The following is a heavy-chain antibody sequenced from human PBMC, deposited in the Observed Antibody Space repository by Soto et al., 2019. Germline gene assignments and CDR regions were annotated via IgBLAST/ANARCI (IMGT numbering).Heavy chain of an antibody. CDR2: IIPIFGTA. Sequence: SVKVSCKASGGTFSSYAIGWVRQAPGQGLEWMGGIIPIFGTANYAQKFQGRVTITADESTSTAYMELSSLRSEDTAVYYCARDPYYYDSSGYYYSGMDVWGQGTTVAV. D-gene: IGHD3-22*01. CDR1: GGTFSSYA. CDR3: ARDPYYYDSSGYYYSGMDV. J-gene: IGHJ6*02. V-gene: IGHV1-69*13.